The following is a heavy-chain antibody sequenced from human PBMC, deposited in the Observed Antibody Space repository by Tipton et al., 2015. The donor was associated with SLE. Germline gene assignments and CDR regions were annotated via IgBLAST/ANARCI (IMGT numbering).Heavy chain of an antibody. CDR3: AKGYYGSGSYIDY. Sequence: SLRLSCAASGFTFSTYAMSWVRQAPGKGLEWVSVIYSGGSRTCFADSVKGRCTISRDDSKNTLFLQMNCLRAEDTAVYYCAKGYYGSGSYIDYWGQGTLVTVSA. CDR1: GFTFSTYA. D-gene: IGHD3-10*01. CDR2: IYSGGSRT. V-gene: IGHV3-23*03. J-gene: IGHJ4*02.